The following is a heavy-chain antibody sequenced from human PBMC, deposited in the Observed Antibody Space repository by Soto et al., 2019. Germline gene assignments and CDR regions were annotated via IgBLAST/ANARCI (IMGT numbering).Heavy chain of an antibody. Sequence: PGESLKISCKGSGYSLTSYWIGWVRQMPGKGLEWMGIIYPGDSDTRYSPSFQGQVTISADKSISTAYLQWSSLKASDTAMYYCARNDGYNWNDRAAFDIWGQGTMVTVSS. V-gene: IGHV5-51*01. D-gene: IGHD1-20*01. CDR2: IYPGDSDT. CDR1: GYSLTSYW. J-gene: IGHJ3*02. CDR3: ARNDGYNWNDRAAFDI.